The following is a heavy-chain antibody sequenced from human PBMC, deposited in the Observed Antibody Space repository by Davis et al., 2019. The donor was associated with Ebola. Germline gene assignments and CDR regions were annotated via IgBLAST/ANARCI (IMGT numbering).Heavy chain of an antibody. D-gene: IGHD5-18*01. Sequence: KVSCKGSGYSFTNHWIGWVRQMPGKGLEWMGIIYPGDSDTRYSPSFQGQVTISVDKSSSTASLQWSSLKASDTAMYYCARQESLYGYIDYWGQGTLVTVSS. CDR2: IYPGDSDT. CDR3: ARQESLYGYIDY. V-gene: IGHV5-51*01. CDR1: GYSFTNHW. J-gene: IGHJ4*02.